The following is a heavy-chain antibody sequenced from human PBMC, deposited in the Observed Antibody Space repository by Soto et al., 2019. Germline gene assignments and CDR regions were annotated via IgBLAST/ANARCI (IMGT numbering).Heavy chain of an antibody. J-gene: IGHJ4*02. V-gene: IGHV4-59*01. D-gene: IGHD4-17*01. CDR1: GGSISSYY. Sequence: SETLSLACTVSGGSISSYYWSWIRQPPGKGLEWIGYIYYSGSTNYNPSLKSRVTISVDTSKNQFSLKLSSVTAADTAVYYCARGKYGENSRIDYWGQATLVTVSS. CDR2: IYYSGST. CDR3: ARGKYGENSRIDY.